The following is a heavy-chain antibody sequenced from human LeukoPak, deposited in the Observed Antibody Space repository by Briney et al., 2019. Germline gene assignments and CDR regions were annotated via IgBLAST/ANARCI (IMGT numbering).Heavy chain of an antibody. CDR3: ASSGKSITHKFSNSAFDI. CDR2: IIPILGIA. J-gene: IGHJ3*02. CDR1: GGTFSSYA. D-gene: IGHD3-10*01. Sequence: SVKVSCKASGGTFSSYAISWVRQAPGQRLEWMGRIIPILGIANYAQKFQGRVTITADKSTSTAYMELSSLRSEDTAVYYCASSGKSITHKFSNSAFDIWGQGTMVTVSS. V-gene: IGHV1-69*04.